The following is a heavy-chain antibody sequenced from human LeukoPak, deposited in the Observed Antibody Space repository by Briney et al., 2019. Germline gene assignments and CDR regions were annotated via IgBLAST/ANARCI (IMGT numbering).Heavy chain of an antibody. D-gene: IGHD1-26*01. CDR3: AREVRSAWASFDP. CDR1: GYSISSGYY. J-gene: IGHJ5*02. V-gene: IGHV4-38-2*02. CDR2: IYHSGTT. Sequence: SETLSLTCSVSGYSISSGYYWGWIRQPPGKGLEWIGTIYHSGTTFYNPSLQSRVTVSLDTSKNQFSLKLSFVTAADTAVYYCAREVRSAWASFDPWGQGTLVTVSS.